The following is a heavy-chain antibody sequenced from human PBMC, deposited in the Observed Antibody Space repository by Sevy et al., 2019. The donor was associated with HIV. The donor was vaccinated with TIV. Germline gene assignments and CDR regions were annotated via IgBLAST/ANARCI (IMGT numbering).Heavy chain of an antibody. CDR2: ISGSGGNT. J-gene: IGHJ3*02. Sequence: GGSLRLSCAASEFTFSSYAMNWVRQAPGKGLEWVSAISGSGGNTYYADSVKGRFTISRDNSKNTLYLQMNSLRAEDTAVYYCAKEYYDFWSGYSESAFDIWGQRTMVTVSS. CDR1: EFTFSSYA. CDR3: AKEYYDFWSGYSESAFDI. V-gene: IGHV3-23*01. D-gene: IGHD3-3*01.